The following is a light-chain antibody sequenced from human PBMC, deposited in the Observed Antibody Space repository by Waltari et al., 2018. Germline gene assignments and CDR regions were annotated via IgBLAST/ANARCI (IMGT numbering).Light chain of an antibody. Sequence: EIVLTQSPGTLSLSPGERATLSRRARQSLLRSFLAWYQQKPGQAPGLRIYGASSRATGIPDRVSGSGSGTDFTLTINRLEPEDFAVYYCQQYLSSPETFGQGSKLEIK. V-gene: IGKV3-20*01. J-gene: IGKJ2*01. CDR1: QSLLRSF. CDR3: QQYLSSPET. CDR2: GAS.